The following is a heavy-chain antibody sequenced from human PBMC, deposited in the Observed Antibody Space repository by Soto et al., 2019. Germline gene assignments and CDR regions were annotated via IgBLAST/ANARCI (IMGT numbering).Heavy chain of an antibody. D-gene: IGHD2-15*01. Sequence: SQTLSLTCAISGDSVSSNSAAWNWIRQSPSRGLEWLGRTYYRSKWYNDYAVSVKSRTTINPDTSKNQFSLQLNSVTPEDTVVYYCARGGYGVVAATQAFDIWGQGTMVTVSS. J-gene: IGHJ3*02. CDR2: TYYRSKWYN. CDR1: GDSVSSNSAA. V-gene: IGHV6-1*01. CDR3: ARGGYGVVAATQAFDI.